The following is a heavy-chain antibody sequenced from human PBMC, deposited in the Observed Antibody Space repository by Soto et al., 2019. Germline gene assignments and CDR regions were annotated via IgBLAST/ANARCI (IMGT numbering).Heavy chain of an antibody. CDR1: GGSISSGGYY. CDR2: IYYSGST. Sequence: SQTLSLTCTVSGGSISSGGYYWSWIRQHPGKGLEWIGYIYYSGSTYYNPSLKSRVTISVDTSKNQFSLKLSSVTAADTAVYYCARGPSYDFWSGYYSWFDPWGQGTLVTVSS. D-gene: IGHD3-3*01. J-gene: IGHJ5*02. CDR3: ARGPSYDFWSGYYSWFDP. V-gene: IGHV4-31*03.